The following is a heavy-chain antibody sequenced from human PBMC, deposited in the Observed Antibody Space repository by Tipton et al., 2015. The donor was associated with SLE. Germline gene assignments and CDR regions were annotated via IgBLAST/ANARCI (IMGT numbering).Heavy chain of an antibody. J-gene: IGHJ4*02. V-gene: IGHV3-23*03. Sequence: QLVQSGGGLVQPGGSLRLSCAASGFTVSSNYMSWVRQAPGKGLEWVSVIYSGGSRTYYADSVKGRFTISRDNSKNTLYLQMNSLRAEDTAVYYCAKGHDSSGFYYHYFDYWGQGTLVTVSS. CDR2: IYSGGSRT. D-gene: IGHD3-22*01. CDR3: AKGHDSSGFYYHYFDY. CDR1: GFTVSSNY.